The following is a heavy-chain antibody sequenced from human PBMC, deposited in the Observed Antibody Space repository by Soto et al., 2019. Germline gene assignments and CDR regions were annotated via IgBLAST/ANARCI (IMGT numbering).Heavy chain of an antibody. Sequence: SVKVSCKASGGTFSIYTISWVRQAPGQGLEWMGRIIPILGIANYAQKLQGRVTMTTDTSTTTAYMELRSLRSDDTAVYYCARDRPTSSIRARDYYYAMDVWGQGTTVTVSS. J-gene: IGHJ6*02. D-gene: IGHD6-6*01. CDR1: GGTFSIYT. V-gene: IGHV1-69*04. CDR3: ARDRPTSSIRARDYYYAMDV. CDR2: IIPILGIA.